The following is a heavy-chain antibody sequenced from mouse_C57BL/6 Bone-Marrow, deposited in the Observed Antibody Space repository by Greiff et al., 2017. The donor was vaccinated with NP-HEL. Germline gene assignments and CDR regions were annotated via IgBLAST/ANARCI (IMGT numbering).Heavy chain of an antibody. CDR1: GYTFTSYW. CDR3: ARTPPYSYYAMDY. CDR2: IHPNSGST. Sequence: QVQLQQPGAELVKPGASVKLSCKASGYTFTSYWMHWVKQRPGQGLEWIGMIHPNSGSTNYNEKFKSKATLTVDKSSSTAYMQLSSLTSEDSAVYYCARTPPYSYYAMDYWGQGTSVTVSS. J-gene: IGHJ4*01. D-gene: IGHD2-12*01. V-gene: IGHV1-64*01.